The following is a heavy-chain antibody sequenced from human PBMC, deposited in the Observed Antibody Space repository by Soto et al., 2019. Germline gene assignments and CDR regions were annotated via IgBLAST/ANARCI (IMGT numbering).Heavy chain of an antibody. CDR1: GGSFSGYY. Sequence: TLSLTCAVSGGSFSGYYWGWVRQPPGKGLEWIGDINHTGGSNYNPSLKSRVMISVDTAKTQFSLNVTSVTAADTAVYYCAREVGYYSATRRNLYFDYWGPGTLVTVSS. J-gene: IGHJ4*02. D-gene: IGHD2-2*01. V-gene: IGHV4-34*01. CDR2: INHTGGS. CDR3: AREVGYYSATRRNLYFDY.